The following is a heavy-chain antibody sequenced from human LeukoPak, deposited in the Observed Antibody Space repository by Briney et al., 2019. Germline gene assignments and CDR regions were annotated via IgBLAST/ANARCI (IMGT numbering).Heavy chain of an antibody. V-gene: IGHV3-21*01. CDR2: ISCTSTDI. D-gene: IGHD4/OR15-4a*01. CDR1: GFTFSKYS. CDR3: ARYGADCFDY. Sequence: GGSLRLSCAASGFTFSKYSMNWVRQAPRKGLKWVTPISCTSTDIVYAASVKGRFTISRDNAEDSLYLQMNSLKVEDTAVYYCARYGADCFDYWGQGTLVPVSS. J-gene: IGHJ4*02.